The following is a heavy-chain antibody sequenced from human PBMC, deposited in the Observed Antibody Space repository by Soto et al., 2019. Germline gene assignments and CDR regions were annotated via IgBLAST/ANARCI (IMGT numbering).Heavy chain of an antibody. J-gene: IGHJ6*02. Sequence: QVQLVESGGGLVKPGGSLRLSCAASGLTCTAYYKSRIRPAPWKGLEWVSFIGSSSDTNYAHSVKGRIISSRDNARNSLILQMNSQRDGHTAVYSCANYSCRIAYFHVSDCGIDVWGQGTTVTVSS. V-gene: IGHV3-11*05. CDR1: GLTCTAYY. CDR2: IGSSSDT. D-gene: IGHD6-13*01. CDR3: ANYSCRIAYFHVSDCGIDV.